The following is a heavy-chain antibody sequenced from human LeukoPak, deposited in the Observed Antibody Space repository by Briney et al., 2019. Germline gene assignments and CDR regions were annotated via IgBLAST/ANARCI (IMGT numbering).Heavy chain of an antibody. V-gene: IGHV3-30*18. CDR2: ISYDEINK. D-gene: IGHD7-27*01. Sequence: GGSLRLYCAASGFTFSSYGMHCVRQAPGKGLEWVAVISYDEINKYYADSVKGRFTISRDNSKNTLYLQMNSLRAEDTAVYYCAKDGGLWVSAHWGDSWGRGTLVTVSS. J-gene: IGHJ4*02. CDR1: GFTFSSYG. CDR3: AKDGGLWVSAHWGDS.